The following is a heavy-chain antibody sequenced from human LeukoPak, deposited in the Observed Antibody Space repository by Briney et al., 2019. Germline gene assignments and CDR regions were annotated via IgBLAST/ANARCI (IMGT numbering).Heavy chain of an antibody. D-gene: IGHD6-19*01. Sequence: PGRSLRLSCAASGFTFSSYGMHWVRQAPGKGLEWVAVISYDGSNKYYADSVKGRFTISRDNSKNTLYLQMNSLRAEDTAVYYCAKSAVAGTIRLGYWGQGTLVTVSS. CDR3: AKSAVAGTIRLGY. V-gene: IGHV3-30*18. CDR2: ISYDGSNK. CDR1: GFTFSSYG. J-gene: IGHJ4*01.